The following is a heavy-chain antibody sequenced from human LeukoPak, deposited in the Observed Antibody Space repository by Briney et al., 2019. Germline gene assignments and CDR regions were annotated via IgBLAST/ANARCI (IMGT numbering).Heavy chain of an antibody. CDR3: ARVNRVTAIQELDY. D-gene: IGHD2-21*02. CDR1: GFTFCDYY. V-gene: IGHV3-11*01. J-gene: IGHJ4*02. CDR2: ISSSVSPI. Sequence: GGSLRLSCAASGFTFCDYYMSWSRQAPGKGLGWVSCISSSVSPIFYADSVKGRFTISRDNAKSSLFLQMNSLRAEDTAVYYCARVNRVTAIQELDYWGQGTLVTVSS.